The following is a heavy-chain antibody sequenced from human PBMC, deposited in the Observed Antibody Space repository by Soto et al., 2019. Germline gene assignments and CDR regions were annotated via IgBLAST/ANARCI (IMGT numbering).Heavy chain of an antibody. CDR1: VFTFSIYT. J-gene: IGHJ4*02. CDR3: ARGRIAARRSY. Sequence: GGSLRLACASSVFTFSIYTMTWVRQAPGKGLEWVSSISSSSSYIYYADSVKGRFTISRDNAKNSLYLQMNSLRAEDTAVYYCARGRIAARRSYWGQGTLVTVSS. D-gene: IGHD6-6*01. V-gene: IGHV3-21*01. CDR2: ISSSSSYI.